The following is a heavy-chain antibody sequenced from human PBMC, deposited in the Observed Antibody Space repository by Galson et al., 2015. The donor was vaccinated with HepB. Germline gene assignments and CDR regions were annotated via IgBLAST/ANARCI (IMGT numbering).Heavy chain of an antibody. CDR3: ARDLQLWQNY. CDR2: TNSDGSST. V-gene: IGHV3-74*01. J-gene: IGHJ4*02. D-gene: IGHD5-18*01. Sequence: SLRLSCAASGFTFSSYWMHWVRQAPGKGLVWVSRTNSDGSSTSYADSVKGRFTISRDNAKNTLYLQMNSLRAEDTAVYYCARDLQLWQNYWGQGTLVTVSS. CDR1: GFTFSSYW.